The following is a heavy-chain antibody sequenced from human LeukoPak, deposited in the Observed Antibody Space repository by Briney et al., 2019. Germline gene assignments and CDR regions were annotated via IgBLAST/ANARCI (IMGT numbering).Heavy chain of an antibody. Sequence: ASVKVSCKASGYTFTSYDINWVRQATGQGLEWMGWMNPNSGNTGYAQRFQGRVTMTRNTSISTAYMELSSLRSEDTAVYCCARKGSHGRFLEWLPPDYWGQGTLVTVSS. CDR1: GYTFTSYD. D-gene: IGHD3-3*01. V-gene: IGHV1-8*01. CDR2: MNPNSGNT. J-gene: IGHJ4*02. CDR3: ARKGSHGRFLEWLPPDY.